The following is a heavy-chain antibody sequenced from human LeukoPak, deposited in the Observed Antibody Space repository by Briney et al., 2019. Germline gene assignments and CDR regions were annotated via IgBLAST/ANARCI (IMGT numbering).Heavy chain of an antibody. CDR3: ARRGLRYCSSTSCPNWFDP. J-gene: IGHJ5*02. V-gene: IGHV1-8*01. Sequence: ASVKVSCKASGYTFTSSDINWVRQATGQGLEWMGWMNPNSGNTGYAQKFQGRVTMTRNTSISTAYMELSSLRSEDTAVYYCARRGLRYCSSTSCPNWFDPWGQGTLVTVSS. D-gene: IGHD2-2*01. CDR2: MNPNSGNT. CDR1: GYTFTSSD.